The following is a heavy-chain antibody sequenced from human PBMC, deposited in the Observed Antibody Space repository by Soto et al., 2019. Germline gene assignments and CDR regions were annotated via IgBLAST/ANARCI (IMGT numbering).Heavy chain of an antibody. CDR3: ARKGGRPLNAFDI. CDR2: ISSSSSTI. J-gene: IGHJ3*02. D-gene: IGHD2-15*01. V-gene: IGHV3-48*01. CDR1: GFTFSSYS. Sequence: GGSLRLSCAASGFTFSSYSMNWVRQAPGKGLEWVSYISSSSSTIYYADSVKGRFTISRDNAKNSLYLQMNSLRAEDTAVYYCARKGGRPLNAFDIWGQGTMVTVSS.